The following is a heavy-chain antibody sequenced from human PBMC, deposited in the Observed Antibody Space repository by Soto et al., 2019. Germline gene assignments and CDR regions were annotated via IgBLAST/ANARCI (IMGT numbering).Heavy chain of an antibody. D-gene: IGHD5-12*01. CDR2: IYPGDSDT. CDR1: GYTFTDYW. J-gene: IGHJ4*02. V-gene: IGHV5-51*01. CDR3: ARHSLATQPGDY. Sequence: PGESLKISCKGSGYTFTDYWIAWVRQRPGKGLDWMGIIYPGDSDTRYSPSFQGQVTISVDNSIDTAYLEWTTLRASDSAMYYCARHSLATQPGDYWGQGTRVTVSS.